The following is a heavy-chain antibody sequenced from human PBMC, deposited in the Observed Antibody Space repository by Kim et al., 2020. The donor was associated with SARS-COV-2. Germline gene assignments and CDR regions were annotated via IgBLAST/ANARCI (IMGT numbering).Heavy chain of an antibody. CDR3: ARAIDYGDNDWFDP. V-gene: IGHV4-34*01. D-gene: IGHD4-17*01. J-gene: IGHJ5*02. Sequence: NPSLKSRVTISVDTSKNQFSLKLSSVTAADTAVYYCARAIDYGDNDWFDPWGQGTLVTVSS.